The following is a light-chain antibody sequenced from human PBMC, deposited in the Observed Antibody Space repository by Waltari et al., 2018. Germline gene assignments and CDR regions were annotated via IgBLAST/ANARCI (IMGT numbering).Light chain of an antibody. Sequence: QSALTQPASVSGSPGQSLTISCTGTSSDIGGYDFVSWYQQYPGMAPKLMIYEVTNRPSGVSGRFSGSKSGTTASLTISGLQPEDEADYYCTSYTTSTTVLFGGGTKVTVL. J-gene: IGLJ3*02. V-gene: IGLV2-14*01. CDR2: EVT. CDR1: SSDIGGYDF. CDR3: TSYTTSTTVL.